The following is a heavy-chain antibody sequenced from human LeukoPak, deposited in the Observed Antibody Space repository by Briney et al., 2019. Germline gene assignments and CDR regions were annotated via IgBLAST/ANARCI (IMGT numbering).Heavy chain of an antibody. V-gene: IGHV1-18*01. CDR3: ARSSLAVAGSVFDY. CDR2: ISTYNGNT. D-gene: IGHD6-19*01. J-gene: IGHJ4*02. CDR1: GYTFTSYG. Sequence: ASGKVSCKASGYTFTSYGISWVRQAPGQGLEWMGWISTYNGNTHYAQKLQGRVTMTTDTSTSTAYMELRSLRSDDTAVYYCARSSLAVAGSVFDYWGQGTLVTVSS.